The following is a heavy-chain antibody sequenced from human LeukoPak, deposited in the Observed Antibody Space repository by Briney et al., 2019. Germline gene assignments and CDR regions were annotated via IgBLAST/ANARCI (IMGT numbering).Heavy chain of an antibody. CDR2: INPSGGST. CDR1: GYTFTSYY. Sequence: ASVKVSCKASGYTFTSYYMHWVRQAPGQGLEWMGIINPSGGSTSYAQKFQGRVTITRDTSASTAYYCARVVKYSSGPLTDLLPYYFDYWGQGTLVTVSS. CDR3: LPYYFDY. V-gene: IGHV1-46*01. J-gene: IGHJ4*02. D-gene: IGHD6-19*01.